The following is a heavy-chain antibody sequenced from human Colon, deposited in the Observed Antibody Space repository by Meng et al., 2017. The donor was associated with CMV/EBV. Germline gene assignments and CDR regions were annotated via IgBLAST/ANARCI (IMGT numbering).Heavy chain of an antibody. CDR2: IYNSGST. J-gene: IGHJ4*02. CDR1: GVYFTTNSYF. D-gene: IGHD3-10*01. CDR3: ARGVLNFFDY. V-gene: IGHV4-39*07. Sequence: HLDFEELGPELVEPSEPLSLTCSVSGVYFTTNSYFWAWIRQPPGKGLEYIGSIYNSGSTYYNASLKSRVTMSVDTSKNQFSLKLSSVTAADTAKYYCARGVLNFFDYWGQGTLVTVSS.